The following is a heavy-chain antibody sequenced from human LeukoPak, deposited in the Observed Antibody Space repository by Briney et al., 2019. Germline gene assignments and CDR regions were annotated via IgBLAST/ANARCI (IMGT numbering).Heavy chain of an antibody. CDR2: ISGGGGST. CDR1: GFTFDDYG. J-gene: IGHJ4*02. Sequence: PGGSLRLSCAASGFTFDDYGMSWVRQAPGKGLEWVSAISGGGGSTYYADSVKGRFTISRDNSKSTLYLQMNSLRAEDTAVYYCAKQGHVIAVAGLFDYWGQGTLVTVSS. V-gene: IGHV3-23*01. D-gene: IGHD6-19*01. CDR3: AKQGHVIAVAGLFDY.